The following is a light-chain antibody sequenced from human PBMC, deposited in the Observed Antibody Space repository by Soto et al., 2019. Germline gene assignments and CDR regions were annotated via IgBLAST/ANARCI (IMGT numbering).Light chain of an antibody. CDR3: SSYTSSSTVV. CDR2: DVS. CDR1: SSDVGGYNY. Sequence: QSVLTQPASVSGSPGQSITISCTGTSSDVGGYNYVSWYQQHPGKAPKRMIYDVSNRPSGVSNRFSGSKSGNTASLTISGLQAEDEADYYCSSYTSSSTVVFGGGTTLTVL. V-gene: IGLV2-14*01. J-gene: IGLJ2*01.